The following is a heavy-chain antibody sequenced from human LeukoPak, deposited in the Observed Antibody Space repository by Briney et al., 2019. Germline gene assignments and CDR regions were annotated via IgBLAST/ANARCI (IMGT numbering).Heavy chain of an antibody. Sequence: ASVKVSCKVSGYTLTELSMHWVRQAPGKGLEWMGGFDPEDGETIYAQKLQGRVTMTTDTSTSTAYMELRSLRSDDTAVYYCARDSDKGDNAFDIWGQGTMVTVSS. CDR3: ARDSDKGDNAFDI. CDR2: FDPEDGET. D-gene: IGHD3-16*01. V-gene: IGHV1-24*01. J-gene: IGHJ3*02. CDR1: GYTLTELS.